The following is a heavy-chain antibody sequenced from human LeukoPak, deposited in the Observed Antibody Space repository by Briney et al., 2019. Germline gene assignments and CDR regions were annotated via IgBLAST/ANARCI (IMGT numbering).Heavy chain of an antibody. V-gene: IGHV3-23*01. J-gene: IGHJ3*02. D-gene: IGHD1-26*01. CDR2: ITNSGGAT. Sequence: GGSLRLSCAASGSTFSSYVMTWVRQAPGKELEWVSAITNSGGATSYADSVKGRFTISRDNSKSTLYLQMNSLRAEDTAVYYCAKWGELLRTFDIWGQGTMVTVSS. CDR1: GSTFSSYV. CDR3: AKWGELLRTFDI.